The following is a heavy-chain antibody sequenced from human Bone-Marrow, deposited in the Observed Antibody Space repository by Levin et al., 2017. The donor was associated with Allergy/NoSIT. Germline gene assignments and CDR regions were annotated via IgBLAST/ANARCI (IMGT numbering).Heavy chain of an antibody. CDR3: ARDGKIASIFGVVITGGLNN. J-gene: IGHJ4*02. CDR1: GFTFDDFG. Sequence: LSLTCAASGFTFDDFGMHWVRQVPGKGLEWVAGISWNSGDIGYAVSVKGRFTISRDNARNSLHLQMNSLRVEDTALYYCARDGKIASIFGVVITGGLNNWGQGTLATVSS. V-gene: IGHV3-9*01. D-gene: IGHD3-3*01. CDR2: ISWNSGDI.